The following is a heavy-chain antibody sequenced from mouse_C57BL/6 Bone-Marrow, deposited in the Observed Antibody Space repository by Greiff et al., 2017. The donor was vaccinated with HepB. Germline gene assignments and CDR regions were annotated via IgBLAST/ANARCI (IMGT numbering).Heavy chain of an antibody. CDR3: ASLTTVVAPGFAY. V-gene: IGHV5-6*01. CDR2: ISSGGSYT. Sequence: EVKLQQSGGDLVKPGGSLKLSCAASGFTFSSYGMSWVRQTPDKRLEWVATISSGGSYTYYPDSVKGRFTISRDNAKNTLYLQMSSLKSEDTAMYYCASLTTVVAPGFAYWGQGTLVTVSA. CDR1: GFTFSSYG. D-gene: IGHD1-1*01. J-gene: IGHJ3*01.